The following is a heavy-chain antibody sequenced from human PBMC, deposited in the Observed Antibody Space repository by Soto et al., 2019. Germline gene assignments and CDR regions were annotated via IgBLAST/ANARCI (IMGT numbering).Heavy chain of an antibody. V-gene: IGHV3-23*01. CDR3: AKGHSDSSYYFDY. J-gene: IGHJ4*02. Sequence: EVQLLESGGGLVQPGGSLRLSCAASGFTCSFCAMNWVRQAPGKGLEWVSSIRGSGGDTYYADSVKGRFTISSDYSKTTLHLQMNSLRVEDTAVYYCAKGHSDSSYYFDYWGQGTLVTVSS. D-gene: IGHD1-26*01. CDR2: IRGSGGDT. CDR1: GFTCSFCA.